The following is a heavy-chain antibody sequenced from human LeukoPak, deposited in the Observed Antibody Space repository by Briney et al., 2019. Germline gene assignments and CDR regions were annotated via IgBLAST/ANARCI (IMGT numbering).Heavy chain of an antibody. Sequence: ASVKVSCKASGYTFTGYYMHWVRQAPGQGLEWMGWINPNSGGTNYAQKFQGRVTMTRDTSISTAYMELSRLRSDDTAVYYCARDDGRTAAATFRAWGQGTMVTVSS. J-gene: IGHJ3*01. D-gene: IGHD6-13*01. V-gene: IGHV1-2*02. CDR1: GYTFTGYY. CDR2: INPNSGGT. CDR3: ARDDGRTAAATFRA.